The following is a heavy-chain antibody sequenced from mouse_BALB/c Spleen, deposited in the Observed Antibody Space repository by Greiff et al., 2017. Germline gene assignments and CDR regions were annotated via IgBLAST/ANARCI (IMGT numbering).Heavy chain of an antibody. CDR2: ISDGGSYT. CDR3: ARVYGNFFYAMDY. V-gene: IGHV5-4*02. J-gene: IGHJ4*01. Sequence: EVKLMESGGGLVKPGGSLKLSCAASGFTFSDYYMYWVRQTPEKRLEWVATISDGGSYTYYPDSVKGRFTISRDNAKNNLYLQMSSLKSEDTAMYYCARVYGNFFYAMDYWGQGTSVTVSS. D-gene: IGHD2-1*01. CDR1: GFTFSDYY.